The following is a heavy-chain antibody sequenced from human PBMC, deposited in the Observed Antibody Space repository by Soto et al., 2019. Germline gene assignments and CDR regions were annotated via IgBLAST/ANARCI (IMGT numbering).Heavy chain of an antibody. D-gene: IGHD2-15*01. Sequence: ASVKVSCKASGYTFTSYGISWVRQAPGQGLEWMGWISAYNGNTNYAQKLQGRVTMTTDTSTSTAYMELRSLRSDDTAVYYCARGQLGYCSGGSCYPWDAFDIWAKGQWSPSPQ. V-gene: IGHV1-18*01. J-gene: IGHJ3*02. CDR1: GYTFTSYG. CDR2: ISAYNGNT. CDR3: ARGQLGYCSGGSCYPWDAFDI.